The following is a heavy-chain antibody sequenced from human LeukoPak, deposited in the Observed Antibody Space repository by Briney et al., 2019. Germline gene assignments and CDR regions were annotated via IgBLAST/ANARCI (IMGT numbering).Heavy chain of an antibody. J-gene: IGHJ4*02. V-gene: IGHV4-34*01. CDR3: TRMTAGHDY. Sequence: KPSETLSLTCAVSGVSFDDYYWSWVRQTPGKGLEWIGEINHGGYTNDSPSLKSRVTLSIDTSRKQFSLNLRSVTVADTGIYYCTRMTAGHDYWGQGTLVTVSS. CDR2: INHGGYT. D-gene: IGHD2-21*02. CDR1: GVSFDDYY.